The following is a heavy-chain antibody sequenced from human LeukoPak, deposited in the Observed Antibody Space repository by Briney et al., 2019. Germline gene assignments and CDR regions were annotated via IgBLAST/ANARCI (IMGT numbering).Heavy chain of an antibody. CDR2: IKKSGDIT. CDR3: AKYCSGATCSGY. J-gene: IGHJ4*02. D-gene: IGHD2-15*01. V-gene: IGHV3-23*01. Sequence: GASLRLSCAASGFTFSSYGMCWVRQAPGKGPEWVSGIKKSGDITYYADSVKGRFTISRDNSRNTLYLQMNSLRAEDTAKYYCAKYCSGATCSGYWGQGTLVTVSS. CDR1: GFTFSSYG.